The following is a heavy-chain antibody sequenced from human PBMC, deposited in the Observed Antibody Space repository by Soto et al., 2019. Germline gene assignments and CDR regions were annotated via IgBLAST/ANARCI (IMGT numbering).Heavy chain of an antibody. J-gene: IGHJ6*02. V-gene: IGHV1-69*13. D-gene: IGHD2-15*01. CDR3: ARGGCSGGSCYPWDYYGMDV. Sequence: SVKVSCKASGGTFSSYAICWVRQAPGQGLEWMGGIIPIFGTANYAQKFQGRVTITADESTSTAYMELSSLRSEDTAVYYCARGGCSGGSCYPWDYYGMDVWGQGTTVTVSS. CDR2: IIPIFGTA. CDR1: GGTFSSYA.